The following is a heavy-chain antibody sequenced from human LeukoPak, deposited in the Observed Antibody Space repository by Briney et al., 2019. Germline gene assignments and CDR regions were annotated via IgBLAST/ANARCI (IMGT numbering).Heavy chain of an antibody. CDR1: GFTFSSYE. D-gene: IGHD5-18*01. CDR3: ARVGRSSYGLDY. J-gene: IGHJ4*02. Sequence: GGSLRLSCAASGFTFSSYEMNWVRQAPGTGLEWVSYISSSGSTIYYADSVKGRFTISRDNAKNSLYLQMNSLRAEDTAVYYCARVGRSSYGLDYWGQGTLVTVSS. V-gene: IGHV3-48*03. CDR2: ISSSGSTI.